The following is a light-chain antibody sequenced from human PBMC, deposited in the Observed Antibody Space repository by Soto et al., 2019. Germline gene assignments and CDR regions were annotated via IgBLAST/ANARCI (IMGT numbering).Light chain of an antibody. CDR3: RQYHSYPS. Sequence: DIQMTQSPSTLSASVGDRVTINCRASQSISSWLAWYQQKPGKAPKLLIYKASSLESGVPSRFSGSVSGTEFNLTISSLEPDASDPSYGRQYHSYPSFGGGTKVEIK. CDR2: KAS. CDR1: QSISSW. V-gene: IGKV1-5*03. J-gene: IGKJ4*01.